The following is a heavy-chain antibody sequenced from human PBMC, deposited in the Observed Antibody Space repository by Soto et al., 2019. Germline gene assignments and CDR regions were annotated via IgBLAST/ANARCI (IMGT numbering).Heavy chain of an antibody. Sequence: SETLSLTCTVSNYSISSGYYWGWIRQSPGEGLEWIVSMYHSGTTYYNPSLKSRVTISIDTSKNQFSLKLTSVTSADTAVYFCARVAFGPIDYWGQGTLVTVS. CDR3: ARVAFGPIDY. J-gene: IGHJ4*02. V-gene: IGHV4-38-2*02. CDR2: MYHSGTT. D-gene: IGHD3-16*01. CDR1: NYSISSGYY.